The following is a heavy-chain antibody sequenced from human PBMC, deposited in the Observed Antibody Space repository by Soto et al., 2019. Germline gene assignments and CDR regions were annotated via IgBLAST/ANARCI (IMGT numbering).Heavy chain of an antibody. Sequence: GGSLRLSCAASGFTFSSYSMNWVRQAPGKGPEWVSYISSSSSTIYYTDSVKGRFTISRDNAKNSLYLQMNSLRDEDTAVYYCARDGGGSGSYLWFDPWGQGTLVTVSS. CDR1: GFTFSSYS. CDR2: ISSSSSTI. V-gene: IGHV3-48*02. J-gene: IGHJ5*02. CDR3: ARDGGGSGSYLWFDP. D-gene: IGHD3-10*01.